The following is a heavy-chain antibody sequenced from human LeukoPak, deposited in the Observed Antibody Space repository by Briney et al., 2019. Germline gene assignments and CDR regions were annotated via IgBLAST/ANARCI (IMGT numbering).Heavy chain of an antibody. J-gene: IGHJ4*02. CDR3: ARDYSGNYCIDS. CDR2: ISYDESDE. CDR1: GFTFSSHG. V-gene: IGHV3-30*03. D-gene: IGHD1-26*01. Sequence: PGGSRRRSCAASGFTFSSHGIHWVRQAPGEGLELVAIISYDESDEHYAASVKGRFTTSRDNSKNTLYLQMNSLRAEDTAVYYWARDYSGNYCIDSWGRGTRVTVSS.